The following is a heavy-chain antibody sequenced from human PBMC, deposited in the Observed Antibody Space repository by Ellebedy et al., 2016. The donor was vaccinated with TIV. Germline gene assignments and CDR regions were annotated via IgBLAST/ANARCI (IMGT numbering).Heavy chain of an antibody. CDR3: ATQVGATWTFDY. D-gene: IGHD1-26*01. CDR2: FDPEDGET. J-gene: IGHJ4*02. Sequence: ASVKVSXXVSGYTLTELSMHWVRQAPGKGLEWMGGFDPEDGETIYAQKFQGRVTMTEDTSTDTAYMELSSLRSEDTAVYYCATQVGATWTFDYWGQGTLVTVSS. V-gene: IGHV1-24*01. CDR1: GYTLTELS.